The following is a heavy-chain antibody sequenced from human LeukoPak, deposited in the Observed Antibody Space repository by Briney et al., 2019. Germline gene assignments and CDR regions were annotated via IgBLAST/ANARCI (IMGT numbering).Heavy chain of an antibody. V-gene: IGHV3-21*01. CDR3: ARNSDS. CDR2: TTRSGSNL. CDR1: GLTFTSSA. Sequence: KPGGSLRLSCVASGLTFTSSAFTWIRQAPGKGLEWLSTTTRSGSNLYYADSVKGRFTTSRDDAKDSVYLQMESLRVEDTAIYYCARNSDSWGQGTLVTVSS. J-gene: IGHJ4*02.